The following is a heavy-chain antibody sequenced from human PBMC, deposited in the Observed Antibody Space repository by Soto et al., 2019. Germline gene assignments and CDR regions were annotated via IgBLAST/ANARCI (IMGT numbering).Heavy chain of an antibody. CDR2: IIPIFGTA. Sequence: QAQRVQSGAEVKKPGASVKISCKASGGTFSSYAISWVRQAPGQGLEWMGGIIPIFGTANYAQKFQGRVTITADEPRGLPSILLSCPTRRYSDLGRFLFVVAAAEYNWFDPWGQGTLVTVSS. D-gene: IGHD6-13*01. CDR3: LFVVAAAEYNWFDP. V-gene: IGHV1-69*12. J-gene: IGHJ5*02. CDR1: GGTFSSYA.